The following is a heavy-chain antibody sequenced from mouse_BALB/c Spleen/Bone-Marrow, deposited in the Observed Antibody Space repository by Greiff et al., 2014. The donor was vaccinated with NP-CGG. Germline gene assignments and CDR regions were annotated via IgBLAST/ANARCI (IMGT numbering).Heavy chain of an antibody. Sequence: EVQLQESGPEPVKPGASVKMSCKASGYTFTSYVMHWVKQKPGQGLEWIGYIHPYNDGTKYNERFKGKATLTSDKSSSTAYIELSSLTSEDSAVYYCARTILGYYFDYWGQGTTLTVSS. CDR2: IHPYNDGT. CDR3: ARTILGYYFDY. D-gene: IGHD2-10*02. CDR1: GYTFTSYV. J-gene: IGHJ2*01. V-gene: IGHV1-14*01.